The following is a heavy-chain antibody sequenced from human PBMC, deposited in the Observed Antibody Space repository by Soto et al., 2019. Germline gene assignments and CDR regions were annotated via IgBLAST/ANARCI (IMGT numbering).Heavy chain of an antibody. D-gene: IGHD2-15*01. CDR2: INDNGDTT. CDR3: ATGGWYCRGGSCHFDY. V-gene: IGHV3-23*01. J-gene: IGHJ4*02. CDR1: GFTFSDDA. Sequence: GGSLRLSCAASGFTFSDDAMSWVSQAPGKGLEWVSGINDNGDTTHYADSVKGRFTISRDNTRNTMYLQMSILRGEDTAVYYCATGGWYCRGGSCHFDYWGQGTLVTVSS.